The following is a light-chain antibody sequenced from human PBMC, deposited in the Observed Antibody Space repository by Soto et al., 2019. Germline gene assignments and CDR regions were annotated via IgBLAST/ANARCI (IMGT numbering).Light chain of an antibody. J-gene: IGKJ1*01. CDR1: QSIGNW. CDR3: QQYNIYPRT. V-gene: IGKV1-5*03. Sequence: DIQMTQSPSTLSASVGDRVIITCRASQSIGNWLAWYQQKPGKAPNLLIYKASSLQSGVPSRFSGSGSGTEFTLTINRLQPDDFATYYCQQYNIYPRTFGQGTKVDIK. CDR2: KAS.